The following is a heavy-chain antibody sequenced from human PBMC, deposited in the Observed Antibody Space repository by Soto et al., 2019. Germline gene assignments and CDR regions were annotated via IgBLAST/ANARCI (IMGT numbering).Heavy chain of an antibody. D-gene: IGHD4-17*01. CDR2: INPSGGST. V-gene: IGHV1-46*01. J-gene: IGHJ6*02. CDR3: AREDNYGDYQGYYYYGMDV. Sequence: ASVKVSCKASGYTFTSYYMHWVRQAPGQGLEWMGIINPSGGSTSYAQKFQGRVTITADKSTSTAYMELSSLRSEDTAVYYCAREDNYGDYQGYYYYGMDVWGQGTTVTVSS. CDR1: GYTFTSYY.